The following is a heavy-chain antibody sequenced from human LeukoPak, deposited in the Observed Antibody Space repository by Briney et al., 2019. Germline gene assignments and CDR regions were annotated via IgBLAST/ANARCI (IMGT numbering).Heavy chain of an antibody. V-gene: IGHV1-69*05. J-gene: IGHJ6*03. Sequence: GASVKVSCKASGGTFSSYAISWVRQAPGQGLEWMGGIIPSFGTVNYAQKFQGRVTIITDTTTAYMELSSLRSEDTAVYYCARGYYDFWSGYTNSRNYFYYYMDVWGKGTTVTLSS. CDR2: IIPSFGTV. CDR3: ARGYYDFWSGYTNSRNYFYYYMDV. D-gene: IGHD3-3*01. CDR1: GGTFSSYA.